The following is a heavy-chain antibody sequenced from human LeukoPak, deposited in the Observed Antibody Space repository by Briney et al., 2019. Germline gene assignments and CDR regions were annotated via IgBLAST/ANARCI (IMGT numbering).Heavy chain of an antibody. CDR2: MNPNSGNT. CDR3: ARGRRRWVSSGYYYGPFDY. D-gene: IGHD3-22*01. V-gene: IGHV1-8*01. CDR1: GYTFTSYD. J-gene: IGHJ4*02. Sequence: ASVKVSCKASGYTFTSYDINWVRQATGRGLEWMGWMNPNSGNTGYAQKFQGRVTMTRNTSISTAYMELSSLRSEDTAVYYCARGRRRWVSSGYYYGPFDYWGQGTLVTVSS.